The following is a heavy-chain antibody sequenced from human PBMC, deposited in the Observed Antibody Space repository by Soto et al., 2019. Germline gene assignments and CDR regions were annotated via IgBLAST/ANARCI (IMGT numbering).Heavy chain of an antibody. D-gene: IGHD5-12*01. CDR2: IIPIFGTA. CDR3: ARPRPVATTRDYYYYYGMDV. Sequence: GASVKVSCKASGGTFSMYAISGVLRSPVQWLEGMGGIIPIFGTANYAQKFQGRVTITADKSTSTAYMELSSLRSEDTAVYYCARPRPVATTRDYYYYYGMDVWGQGTTVTVSS. CDR1: GGTFSMYA. J-gene: IGHJ6*02. V-gene: IGHV1-69*06.